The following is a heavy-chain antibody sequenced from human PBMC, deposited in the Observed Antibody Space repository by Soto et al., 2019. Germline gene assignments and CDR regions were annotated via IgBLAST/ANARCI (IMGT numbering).Heavy chain of an antibody. CDR1: GFTLSAYG. Sequence: XGSLRLTCAASGFTLSAYGMHWVRQAPGRGLDWVSRLSIDGFGKAYADSVKGRFHISRDNARNTLFLQMNGLRAEDTAVYYCARDLGGPDYWGRGTLVTVSS. V-gene: IGHV3-74*03. J-gene: IGHJ4*02. D-gene: IGHD3-16*01. CDR3: ARDLGGPDY. CDR2: LSIDGFGK.